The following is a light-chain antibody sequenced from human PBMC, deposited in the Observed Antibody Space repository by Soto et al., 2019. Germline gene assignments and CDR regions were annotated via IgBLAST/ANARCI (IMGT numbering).Light chain of an antibody. CDR2: GAS. J-gene: IGKJ3*01. V-gene: IGKV3-15*01. CDR1: QSVSNN. CDR3: QQYNNWPLT. Sequence: EIVMTQSPATLSVSPGERATLSCRASQSVSNNLAWYQQKPGQGPWLLIYGASTRATGIPARFSGSGSGTEFTLTISSLQSGDFAVYYCQQYNNWPLTFGPGTKLDIK.